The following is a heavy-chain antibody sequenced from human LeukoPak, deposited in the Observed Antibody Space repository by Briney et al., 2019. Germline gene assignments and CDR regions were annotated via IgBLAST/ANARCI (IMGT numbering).Heavy chain of an antibody. Sequence: PSETLSLTCAIYGGSFNTYFWSWIRQPPGKGLEWIGQINYSGSTNYNPSLKSRVTISVDTSKNQFSLKLNSVTAADTAVYYCARFPRYWGQGTLVIVSS. CDR3: ARFPRY. J-gene: IGHJ4*02. V-gene: IGHV4-34*01. D-gene: IGHD6-6*01. CDR2: INYSGST. CDR1: GGSFNTYF.